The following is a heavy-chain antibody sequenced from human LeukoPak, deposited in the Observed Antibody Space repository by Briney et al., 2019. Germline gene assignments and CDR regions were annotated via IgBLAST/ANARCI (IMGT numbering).Heavy chain of an antibody. J-gene: IGHJ4*02. Sequence: GESLKISCKASGYSFTSNWIVWVRQMPGKGLEWMGIIFPGDSDTRYSPSFQGPVTISADKSINTAYLQWSSLKASDTAIYYCARPITGAGTDLGYWGQGTLVTVSS. CDR1: GYSFTSNW. CDR3: ARPITGAGTDLGY. CDR2: IFPGDSDT. V-gene: IGHV5-51*01. D-gene: IGHD6-13*01.